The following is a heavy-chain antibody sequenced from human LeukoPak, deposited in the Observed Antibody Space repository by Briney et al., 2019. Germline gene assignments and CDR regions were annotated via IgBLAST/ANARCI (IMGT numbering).Heavy chain of an antibody. CDR3: AREGIVGALDY. CDR2: INSNGGST. CDR1: GYTFTSYY. J-gene: IGHJ4*02. D-gene: IGHD1-26*01. Sequence: ASVKVSCKASGYTFTSYYIHWVRQAPGQGLEWMGVINSNGGSTSYAQKFQGRVTMTRDTSTSTFYMELSSLRSEDTAVYYCAREGIVGALDYWGQGTLVTVSS. V-gene: IGHV1-46*01.